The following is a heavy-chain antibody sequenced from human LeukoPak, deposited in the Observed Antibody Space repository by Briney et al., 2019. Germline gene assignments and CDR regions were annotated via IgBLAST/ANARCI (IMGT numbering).Heavy chain of an antibody. V-gene: IGHV3-21*04. J-gene: IGHJ3*02. CDR1: GFTFSSYS. Sequence: GGSLRLSCAASGFTFSSYSMNWVRQAPGKGLEWVSSISSSSSYIYYADSVKGRFTISRDNAKNSLYLQMNSLRAEDTALYYCAKQLGYCSGGSCFDAFDIWGQGTMVTVSS. CDR3: AKQLGYCSGGSCFDAFDI. CDR2: ISSSSSYI. D-gene: IGHD2-15*01.